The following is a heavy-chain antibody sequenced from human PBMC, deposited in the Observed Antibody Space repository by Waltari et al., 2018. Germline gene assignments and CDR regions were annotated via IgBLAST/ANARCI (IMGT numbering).Heavy chain of an antibody. CDR2: INDSGSA. CDR3: ARDRGRGLYLDS. V-gene: IGHV4-34*01. CDR1: GRSFSGFY. J-gene: IGHJ4*02. D-gene: IGHD2-15*01. Sequence: QEQLHQWGAGLLRPSETLALTCGVYGRSFSGFYWSWIRQPPGKGLEWLGEINDSGSANYNPSLNTRVTISVDTSNSQFSLKVTSATASDTAVYYCARDRGRGLYLDSWGQGALVTVSP.